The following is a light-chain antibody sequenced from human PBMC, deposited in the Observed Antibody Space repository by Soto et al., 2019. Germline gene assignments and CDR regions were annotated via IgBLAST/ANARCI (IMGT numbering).Light chain of an antibody. J-gene: IGKJ4*01. V-gene: IGKV3-20*01. CDR3: QQYGSSPLT. Sequence: EIVLTQSPGTLSLSPGERATLSGMASQSVSSSSLAWYQQKPGQAPRLLIYAASSRATGLPDRFSGSGSGTDFPLTISRLEPEDFAVYYCQQYGSSPLTFGGGTKGDIK. CDR1: QSVSSSS. CDR2: AAS.